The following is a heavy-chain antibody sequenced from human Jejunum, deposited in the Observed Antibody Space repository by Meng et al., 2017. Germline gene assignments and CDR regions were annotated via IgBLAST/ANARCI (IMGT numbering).Heavy chain of an antibody. Sequence: QVQLVTSGAELKKPGALVKVSCMASAYTFTNYDINWVRQAPGQGLEWMGWINTKTGNPMYAQGFTGRFVFSLDTSVSTAHLHISTLTPEDTAVYYCATSGGGFDYWGQGTLVTVPS. D-gene: IGHD1-26*01. CDR1: AYTFTNYD. V-gene: IGHV7-4-1*02. J-gene: IGHJ4*02. CDR3: ATSGGGFDY. CDR2: INTKTGNP.